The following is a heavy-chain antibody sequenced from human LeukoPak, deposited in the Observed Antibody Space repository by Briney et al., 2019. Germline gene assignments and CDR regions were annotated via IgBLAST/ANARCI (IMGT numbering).Heavy chain of an antibody. CDR2: INPSGGST. D-gene: IGHD3-10*01. V-gene: IGHV1-46*01. CDR3: ARGLDYYGSGSYSFHLDY. J-gene: IGHJ4*02. Sequence: EASVKVSCKASGYTFTSYYMHWVRQAPGQGLEWMGIINPSGGSTSYAQKFQGRVTMTRDMSTSTFYMELSSLRSEDTAVYYCARGLDYYGSGSYSFHLDYWGQGTLVTVSS. CDR1: GYTFTSYY.